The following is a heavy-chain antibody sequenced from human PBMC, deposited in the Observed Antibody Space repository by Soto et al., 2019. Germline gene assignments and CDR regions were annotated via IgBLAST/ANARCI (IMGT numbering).Heavy chain of an antibody. V-gene: IGHV1-69*12. CDR1: GGTFSSYA. J-gene: IGHJ2*01. Sequence: QVQLVQSGAEVKKPGSSVKVSCKASGGTFSSYAISWVRQAPGQGLEWMGGIIPIFGTANYAQKFQGRVTIPAAESTSTAYMELSSLRSEDTAVYYCARDLGYCSGGSCYSYGYFDLWGRGTLVTVSS. CDR2: IIPIFGTA. D-gene: IGHD2-15*01. CDR3: ARDLGYCSGGSCYSYGYFDL.